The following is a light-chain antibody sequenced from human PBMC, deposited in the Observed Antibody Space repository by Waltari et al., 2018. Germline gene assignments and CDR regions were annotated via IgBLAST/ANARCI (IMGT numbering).Light chain of an antibody. CDR3: ASWDSSLSAAGV. J-gene: IGLJ3*02. CDR2: DEN. Sequence: QSVLTQPPSVSAAPGQTVTISSPAGNSHIGNNYFPCYHKFPGTAPRLIIFDENQRPSGIPDRFSGSKSGTSATLAITGLQSGDEADYYCASWDSSLSAAGVFGGGTRLTVL. V-gene: IGLV1-51*01. CDR1: NSHIGNNY.